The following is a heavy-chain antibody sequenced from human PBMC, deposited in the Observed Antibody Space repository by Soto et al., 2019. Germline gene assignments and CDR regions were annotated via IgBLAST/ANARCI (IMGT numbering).Heavy chain of an antibody. CDR1: GGTFSSYT. CDR3: AATSRDYDILTGYYSEAFDI. J-gene: IGHJ3*02. D-gene: IGHD3-9*01. Sequence: ASVKVSCKASGGTFSSYTISWVRQAPGQGLEWMGRIIPILGIANYAQKFQGRVTITADKSTSTAYMELSSLRSEDTAVYYCAATSRDYDILTGYYSEAFDIWGQGTMVTVSS. CDR2: IIPILGIA. V-gene: IGHV1-69*02.